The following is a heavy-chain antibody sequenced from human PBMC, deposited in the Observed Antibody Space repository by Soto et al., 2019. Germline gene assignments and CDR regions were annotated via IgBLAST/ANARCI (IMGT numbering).Heavy chain of an antibody. CDR2: INSDGSST. J-gene: IGHJ5*02. V-gene: IGHV3-74*01. D-gene: IGHD5-18*01. Sequence: GGSLRLSCAASGFTFSSYWMHWVRQAPGKGLVWVSRINSDGSSTSYAGSVKGRFTIFRDKAKKTLYLQMNSLRADETSVSYCASRRYSYGYAASWLDPWGKGTPVTVSS. CDR1: GFTFSSYW. CDR3: ASRRYSYGYAASWLDP.